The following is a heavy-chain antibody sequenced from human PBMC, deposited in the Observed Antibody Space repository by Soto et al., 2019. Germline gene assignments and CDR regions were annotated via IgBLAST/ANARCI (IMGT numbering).Heavy chain of an antibody. CDR1: GGTFSNSV. V-gene: IGHV1-69*13. Sequence: ASVKVSCKASGGTFSNSVISWVRQAPGQGLEWMGGSIPIFGTANYAQKFQGRVTIIADESTSTAYMELTSLRSEDTAVYYCARAPILVGVTPYENYFDSWGQGTLVTV. J-gene: IGHJ4*02. CDR3: ARAPILVGVTPYENYFDS. CDR2: SIPIFGTA. D-gene: IGHD3-3*01.